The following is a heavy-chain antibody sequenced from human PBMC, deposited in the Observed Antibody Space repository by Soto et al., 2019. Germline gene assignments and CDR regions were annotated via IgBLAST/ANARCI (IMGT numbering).Heavy chain of an antibody. Sequence: GGSLRLSCAASGFTFSSYWMHWVRQAPGKGLVWVSRINSDGSSTSYADSVKGRFTISRDNAKNTLYLQMNSLRAEDTAVYYCARGPTSGSSSSPVDYWGQGTLVTVSS. J-gene: IGHJ4*02. V-gene: IGHV3-74*01. D-gene: IGHD6-6*01. CDR3: ARGPTSGSSSSPVDY. CDR1: GFTFSSYW. CDR2: INSDGSST.